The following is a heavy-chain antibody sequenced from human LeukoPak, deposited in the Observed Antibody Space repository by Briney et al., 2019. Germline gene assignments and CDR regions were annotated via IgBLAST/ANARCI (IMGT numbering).Heavy chain of an antibody. D-gene: IGHD6-19*01. CDR1: GGSISSSSYS. CDR2: IYYSGST. V-gene: IGHV4-39*01. CDR3: ARHMTMAGRDAYYYGMDV. Sequence: SETLSLTCTVSGGSISSSSYSWGWIRQPPGKGLEWIGSIYYSGSTYYNPSLKSRVTISVDTSKNQFSLKLSPVTAADTAVYYCARHMTMAGRDAYYYGMDVWGQGTTVTVSS. J-gene: IGHJ6*02.